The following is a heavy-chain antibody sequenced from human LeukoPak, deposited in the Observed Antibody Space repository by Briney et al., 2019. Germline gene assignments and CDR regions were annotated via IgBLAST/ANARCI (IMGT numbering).Heavy chain of an antibody. V-gene: IGHV1-18*01. J-gene: IGHJ5*01. CDR3: AKDEGRFDS. Sequence: ASVKVSCKGSGYPFTKSGIAWVRQAPGQGLEWMGWISTFTGDTNYAQKFQTRVTMTTDTSTTTVYVELKSLTSDDSAVYYCAKDEGRFDSWGQGTLVTVSS. CDR2: ISTFTGDT. CDR1: GYPFTKSG.